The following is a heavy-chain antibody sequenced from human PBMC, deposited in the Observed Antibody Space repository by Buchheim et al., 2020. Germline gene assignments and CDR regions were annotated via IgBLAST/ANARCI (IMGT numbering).Heavy chain of an antibody. V-gene: IGHV4-39*01. D-gene: IGHD3-10*01. CDR2: IYYSGST. Sequence: QLQLQESGPGLVKPSETLSLTCTVSGGSISSSSYYWGWIRQPPGKGLEWIGSIYYSGSTYYNPSLKSRVTISVDPSKNQFSLKLSSVTAADTAVYYCARQPATYYYGSGSSYGMDVWGQGTT. J-gene: IGHJ6*02. CDR1: GGSISSSSYY. CDR3: ARQPATYYYGSGSSYGMDV.